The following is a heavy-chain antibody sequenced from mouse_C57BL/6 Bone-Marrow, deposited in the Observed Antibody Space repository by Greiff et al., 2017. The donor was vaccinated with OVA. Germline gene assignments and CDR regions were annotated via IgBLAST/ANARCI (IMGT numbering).Heavy chain of an antibody. CDR3: ARGLFGSSYWYFDV. CDR2: INPGSGGT. V-gene: IGHV1-54*01. D-gene: IGHD1-1*01. Sequence: QVQLKQSGAELVRPGTSVKVSCKASGYAFTNYLIEWVKQRPGQGLEWIGVINPGSGGTNYNEKFKGKATLTADKSSSTAYMQLSSLTSEDSAVYFCARGLFGSSYWYFDVWGTGTTVTVSS. CDR1: GYAFTNYL. J-gene: IGHJ1*03.